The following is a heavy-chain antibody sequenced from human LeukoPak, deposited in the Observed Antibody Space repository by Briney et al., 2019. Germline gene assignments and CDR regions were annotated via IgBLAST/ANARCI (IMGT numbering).Heavy chain of an antibody. CDR3: ARDLGDGSDFDY. Sequence: PGGSLRLSCAASGFTFSSYGMHWVRQAPGKGLEWVAFIRYDGSNKYYADSVKGRFTISRDNSKNSLYLQMNSLRAEDTAVYYCARDLGDGSDFDYWGQGTLVTVSS. V-gene: IGHV3-30*02. D-gene: IGHD1-26*01. J-gene: IGHJ4*02. CDR1: GFTFSSYG. CDR2: IRYDGSNK.